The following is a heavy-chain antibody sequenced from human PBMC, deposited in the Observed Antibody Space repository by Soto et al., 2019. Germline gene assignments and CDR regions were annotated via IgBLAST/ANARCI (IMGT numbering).Heavy chain of an antibody. Sequence: EVQLVESGGGLVKPGGSLRLSCAASGFTFSSYSMNWVRQAPGKGLEWVSSISSGSSYIYYADSVKGRFTISRDNAKNSLYLQMNSLRAEDTAVYYCARSSGGSGKLWSYYGMDVWGQGTTVTVSS. CDR3: ARSSGGSGKLWSYYGMDV. D-gene: IGHD3-10*01. CDR2: ISSGSSYI. CDR1: GFTFSSYS. V-gene: IGHV3-21*06. J-gene: IGHJ6*02.